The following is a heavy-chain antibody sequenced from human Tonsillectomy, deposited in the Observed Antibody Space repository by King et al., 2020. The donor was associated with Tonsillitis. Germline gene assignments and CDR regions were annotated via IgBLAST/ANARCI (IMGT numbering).Heavy chain of an antibody. CDR3: AWVSDWYWFDY. Sequence: VQLVESGGGVVQPGRSLRLSCGTSGFTFRNYGMHWVRQAPGKGPEWVAVISSDGNAKYYADSVKGRFTISRDNSKNTLYLQMNSLRAEDTAVYYCAWVSDWYWFDYWGQGTLITVSS. J-gene: IGHJ4*02. CDR1: GFTFRNYG. D-gene: IGHD6-19*01. CDR2: ISSDGNAK. V-gene: IGHV3-30*03.